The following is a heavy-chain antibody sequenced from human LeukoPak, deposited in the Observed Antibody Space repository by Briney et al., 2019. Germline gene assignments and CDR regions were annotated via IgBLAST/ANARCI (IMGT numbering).Heavy chain of an antibody. CDR3: ARDGDSSSWHLDY. Sequence: GGSLRLSCAASGFTFSSYAIHWVRQAQGKGLEWVAVISYDGTYKYYADSVKGRFNISRDNSKNTLFLQMNSLRAEDTAVYYCARDGDSSSWHLDYWGQGTLVTVSS. CDR2: ISYDGTYK. D-gene: IGHD6-13*01. V-gene: IGHV3-30-3*01. J-gene: IGHJ4*02. CDR1: GFTFSSYA.